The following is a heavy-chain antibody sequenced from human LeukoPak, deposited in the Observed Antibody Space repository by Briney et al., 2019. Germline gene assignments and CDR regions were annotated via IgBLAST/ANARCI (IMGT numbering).Heavy chain of an antibody. Sequence: GSSVKVSCKASGGTFSSYAISWVRQAPGQGLEWMGGIIPIFGTANYAQKFQGRVTITTDESTSTAYMELSSLRSEDTAVYYCASDNSGWSDPPGYYYYYYMDVWGKGTTVTVSS. CDR1: GGTFSSYA. V-gene: IGHV1-69*05. D-gene: IGHD6-19*01. CDR2: IIPIFGTA. CDR3: ASDNSGWSDPPGYYYYYYMDV. J-gene: IGHJ6*03.